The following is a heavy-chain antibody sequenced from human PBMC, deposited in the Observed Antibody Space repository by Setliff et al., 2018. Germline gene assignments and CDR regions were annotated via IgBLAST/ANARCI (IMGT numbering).Heavy chain of an antibody. CDR1: GFTFSSHT. D-gene: IGHD3-9*01. CDR3: ARVRGDFLADSYQPLDL. J-gene: IGHJ5*02. CDR2: IISSGSHI. V-gene: IGHV3-21*01. Sequence: GGSLRLSCAGSGFTFSSHTMNWVRQAPGKGLEWVSSIISSGSHIYYADSVKGRFTISKDNARNTLSLQMNSLRPDDAAVYYCARVRGDFLADSYQPLDLWGQGALVTVSS.